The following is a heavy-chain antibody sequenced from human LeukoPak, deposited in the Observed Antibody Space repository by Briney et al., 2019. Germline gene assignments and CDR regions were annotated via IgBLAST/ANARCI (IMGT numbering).Heavy chain of an antibody. J-gene: IGHJ4*02. CDR2: ICYSGST. CDR3: ATYWPSFDY. Sequence: PSETLSLTCTVSGGSISSSSQYWGCIRQPTGKGLEWIGSICYSGSTYYNPSLKSRLVISMDTSKNQFSLKVNSVTAADTAVYYCATYWPSFDYWGQGSLVTVTS. CDR1: GGSISSSSQY. D-gene: IGHD2-15*01. V-gene: IGHV4-39*01.